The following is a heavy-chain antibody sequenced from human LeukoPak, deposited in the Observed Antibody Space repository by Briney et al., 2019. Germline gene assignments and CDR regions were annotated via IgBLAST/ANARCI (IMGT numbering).Heavy chain of an antibody. V-gene: IGHV4-39*01. CDR3: ARSGSSNWFDP. D-gene: IGHD1-26*01. J-gene: IGHJ5*02. CDR1: GASISSSNYY. CDR2: IYYSGST. Sequence: SETLSLTCAVSGASISSSNYYWGWIRQPPGKGLEWIGSIYYSGSTYYNPSLKSRVTISVDTSKNQFSLKLSSVTAADTAVYYCARSGSSNWFDPWGQGTLVTVSS.